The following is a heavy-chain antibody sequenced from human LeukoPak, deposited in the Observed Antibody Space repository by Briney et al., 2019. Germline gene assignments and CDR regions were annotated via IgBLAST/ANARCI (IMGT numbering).Heavy chain of an antibody. CDR3: ARTTVTTGFDP. J-gene: IGHJ5*02. V-gene: IGHV4-31*03. Sequence: PSETLSLTCTVSGGSISSGGYYWSWIRQHPGKGLEWIGYIYYSGSTYYNPSLKSRVTISVDTSKNQFSLKLSSVTAADTAVYYCARTTVTTGFDPWGQGTLVTVSS. CDR1: GGSISSGGYY. CDR2: IYYSGST. D-gene: IGHD4-17*01.